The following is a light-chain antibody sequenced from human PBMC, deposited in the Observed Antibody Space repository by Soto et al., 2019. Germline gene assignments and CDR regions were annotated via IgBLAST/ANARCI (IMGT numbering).Light chain of an antibody. J-gene: IGLJ1*01. CDR2: DVS. Sequence: QSALTQPASVSGSPGQSITISCTGTSSDVGGYNYVSWLQQYPGKAPKLMIYDVSTRPSGVSNRFSGTKPGKTASLTISGLQAEDEADYYCSLYTPTNTDVFGTGTKLPVL. CDR1: SSDVGGYNY. V-gene: IGLV2-14*01. CDR3: SLYTPTNTDV.